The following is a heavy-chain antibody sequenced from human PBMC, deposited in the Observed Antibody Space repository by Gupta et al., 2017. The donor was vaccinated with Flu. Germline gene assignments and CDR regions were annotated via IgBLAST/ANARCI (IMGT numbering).Heavy chain of an antibody. CDR3: ALDPIDGGVDY. V-gene: IGHV4-34*01. CDR1: GGSFSGYY. Sequence: QVQLQQWGAGLLKPSETLSLTCAVYGGSFSGYYWSWIRQPPGKGLEWIGEINHSGSTNYNPSLKSRVTISVDTSKNQFSLKLSSVTAADTAVYYCALDPIDGGVDYWGQGTLVTVSS. CDR2: INHSGST. D-gene: IGHD4-17*01. J-gene: IGHJ4*02.